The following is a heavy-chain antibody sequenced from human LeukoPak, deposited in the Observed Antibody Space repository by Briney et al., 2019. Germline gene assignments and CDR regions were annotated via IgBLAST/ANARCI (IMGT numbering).Heavy chain of an antibody. Sequence: GGSLRLSCAASGFSFRSYGMHWVRQAPGKGLEWVAVISSDEINEYYADSVKGRFTIPRDNSKNTLYLQVSSLRAEDTALYYCAKSEQSVGYDFWSGKPDYYFDYWGQGTLVTVSS. V-gene: IGHV3-30*18. CDR2: ISSDEINE. J-gene: IGHJ4*02. D-gene: IGHD3-3*01. CDR3: AKSEQSVGYDFWSGKPDYYFDY. CDR1: GFSFRSYG.